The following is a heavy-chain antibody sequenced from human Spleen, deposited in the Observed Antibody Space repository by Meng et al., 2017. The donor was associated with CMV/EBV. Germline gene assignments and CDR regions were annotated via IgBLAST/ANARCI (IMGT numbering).Heavy chain of an antibody. D-gene: IGHD1-26*01. CDR1: GFAVSSKY. V-gene: IGHV3-21*01. CDR2: ISSSSSYI. CDR3: ARVPQSGSYYFDY. J-gene: IGHJ4*02. Sequence: GESLKISCAASGFAVSSKYMTWVRQAPGKGLEWVSSISSSSSYIYYADSVKGRFTISRDNAKNSLYLQMNSLRAEDTAVYYCARVPQSGSYYFDYWGQGTLVTVSS.